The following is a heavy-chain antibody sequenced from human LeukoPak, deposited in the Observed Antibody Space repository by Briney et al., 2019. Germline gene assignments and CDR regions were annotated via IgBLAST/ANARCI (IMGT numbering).Heavy chain of an antibody. J-gene: IGHJ5*02. CDR1: GFIFSNYW. CDR3: ARDWGSTGYDLYGS. CDR2: IRQDGSER. V-gene: IGHV3-7*01. D-gene: IGHD5-12*01. Sequence: GGSLRLSCAASGFIFSNYWMTWVREAPGKGLEWVAHIRQDGSERHYVDSVKDRFTISRDNAKNSLDLQMDSLRAEDTAVYCARDWGSTGYDLYGSWGQGTLVSVS.